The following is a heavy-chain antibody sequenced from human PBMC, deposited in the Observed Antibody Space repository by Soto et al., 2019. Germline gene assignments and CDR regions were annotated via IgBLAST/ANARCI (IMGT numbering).Heavy chain of an antibody. V-gene: IGHV4-34*01. J-gene: IGHJ6*02. CDR1: GGSFSGFY. Sequence: CLTCAIYGGSFSGFYWSWIRQPPGKGLEWIGEINDSGTTNYNPSLKSRVTISVDKSKNQFSLKLSSVTAADTAVYYCARRGSIAAGSYYYYGMDVWGQGTTVTVSS. CDR3: ARRGSIAAGSYYYYGMDV. CDR2: INDSGTT. D-gene: IGHD6-6*01.